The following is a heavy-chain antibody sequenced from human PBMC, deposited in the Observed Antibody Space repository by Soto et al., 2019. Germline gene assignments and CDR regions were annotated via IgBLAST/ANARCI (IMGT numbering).Heavy chain of an antibody. D-gene: IGHD4-4*01. CDR2: ISAYNGNT. CDR3: ARSRYESTVTDYYYYMDV. J-gene: IGHJ6*03. Sequence: QVQLVQSGAEVKKPGASVKVSCKASGYTFTSYGISWVRQAPGQGLEWMGWISAYNGNTNYAQKLQGRVTMTTDTSTSTAYMELRSLISDDTAVYYCARSRYESTVTDYYYYMDVWGKGTTVTVSS. V-gene: IGHV1-18*01. CDR1: GYTFTSYG.